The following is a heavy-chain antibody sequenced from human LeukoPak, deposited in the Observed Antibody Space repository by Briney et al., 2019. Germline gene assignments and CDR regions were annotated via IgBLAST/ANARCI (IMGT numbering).Heavy chain of an antibody. D-gene: IGHD3-10*01. V-gene: IGHV3-7*01. J-gene: IGHJ4*02. Sequence: GESLRLSCAASGFTFTTYWMSWVRQAPGKGLEWVDNIKQDGTEKYYVDSVKGRFTISRDNAKNSLYLQMNSLRVEDTAVYYCAKVAKYYYGSETYYFFEHWGQGTPVTASS. CDR2: IKQDGTEK. CDR3: AKVAKYYYGSETYYFFEH. CDR1: GFTFTTYW.